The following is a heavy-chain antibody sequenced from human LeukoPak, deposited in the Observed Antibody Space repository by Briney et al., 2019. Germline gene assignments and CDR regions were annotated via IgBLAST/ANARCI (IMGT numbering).Heavy chain of an antibody. CDR1: GFIFSNYA. V-gene: IGHV3-23*01. Sequence: GGSLRLSCAASGFIFSNYAMSWVRQAPGKGLEWVSSISYSAGSIYYADSVKGRFTISRDNSKDTLYLQMNSLRAEDTAVYFCAKGETGTDYWGQGSLVTVSS. CDR3: AKGETGTDY. CDR2: ISYSAGSI. D-gene: IGHD6-13*01. J-gene: IGHJ4*02.